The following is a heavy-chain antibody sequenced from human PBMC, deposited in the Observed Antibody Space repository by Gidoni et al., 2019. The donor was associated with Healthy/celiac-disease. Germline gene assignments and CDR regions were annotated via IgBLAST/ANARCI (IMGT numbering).Heavy chain of an antibody. D-gene: IGHD4-17*01. CDR2: IKQDGSEK. CDR1: GFTFSSYW. V-gene: IGHV3-7*01. J-gene: IGHJ5*02. Sequence: EVQLVESGGGLVQPGGSLRLSCAASGFTFSSYWMSWVRQAPGKGLEWVANIKQDGSEKYYVDSVKGRFTISRDNAKNSLYLQMNSLRAEDTAVYYCARDFSIYGGNSRDWFDPWGQGTLVTVSS. CDR3: ARDFSIYGGNSRDWFDP.